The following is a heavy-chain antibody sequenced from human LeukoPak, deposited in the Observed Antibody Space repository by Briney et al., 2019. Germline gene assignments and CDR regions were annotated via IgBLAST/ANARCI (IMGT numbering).Heavy chain of an antibody. CDR3: ARDLSSGWYNWFDP. J-gene: IGHJ5*02. CDR1: GGSISSYY. CDR2: IYTSGST. V-gene: IGHV4-4*07. D-gene: IGHD6-19*01. Sequence: SETLSLTCTVSGGSISSYYWSWIRQPAGKGLEWIGRIYTSGSTNYNPSLKSRVTMSVDTSKNQFSLKLSSVTAADTAVYYCARDLSSGWYNWFDPWGQETLVTVSS.